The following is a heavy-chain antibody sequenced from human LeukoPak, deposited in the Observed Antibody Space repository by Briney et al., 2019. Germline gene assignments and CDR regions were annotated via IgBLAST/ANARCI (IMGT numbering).Heavy chain of an antibody. V-gene: IGHV3-7*01. J-gene: IGHJ4*02. CDR1: GFTFNTYA. Sequence: RPRGSLRLSCAASGFTFNTYAMTWVRQAPGQGLEWVANVKEDGSQKYYVDSVKGRFTISRDNAKNALYLQMNSLRAEDTAVYYCARIKNSNFAYWGQGTLVTVSS. D-gene: IGHD1/OR15-1a*01. CDR3: ARIKNSNFAY. CDR2: VKEDGSQK.